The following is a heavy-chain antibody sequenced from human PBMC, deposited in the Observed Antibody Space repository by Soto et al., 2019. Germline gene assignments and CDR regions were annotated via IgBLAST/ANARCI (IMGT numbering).Heavy chain of an antibody. CDR3: AKDQVISYLGAFDI. CDR1: GFTFSSYW. CDR2: INSDGSST. Sequence: GGSLRLSCAASGFTFSSYWMHWVRQAPGKGLVWVSRINSDGSSTSYADSVKGRFTISRDNAKNTLYLQMNSLRAEDTAVYYCAKDQVISYLGAFDIWGQGTMVTVSS. V-gene: IGHV3-74*01. D-gene: IGHD7-27*01. J-gene: IGHJ3*02.